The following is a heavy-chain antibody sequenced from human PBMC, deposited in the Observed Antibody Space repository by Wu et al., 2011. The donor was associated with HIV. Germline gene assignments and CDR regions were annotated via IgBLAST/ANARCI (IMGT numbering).Heavy chain of an antibody. CDR1: GYTFTDYY. J-gene: IGHJ3*01. CDR3: ATLQQIVPDYEDTSGLPAFDV. D-gene: IGHD3-22*01. CDR2: INPEDADT. Sequence: VQLVQSGAEVKKPGASVKVSCKASGYTFTDYYMHWVRQAPGGALEWMGLINPEDADTLYAQKFLDTLIITADTSTDTVHMELSNLRSEDTALYFCATLQQIVPDYEDTSGLPAFDVWGQGTLVTVSS. V-gene: IGHV1-69-2*01.